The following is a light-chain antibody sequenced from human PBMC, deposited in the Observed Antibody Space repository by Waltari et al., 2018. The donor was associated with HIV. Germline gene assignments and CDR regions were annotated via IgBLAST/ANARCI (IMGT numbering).Light chain of an antibody. Sequence: EIVLTQSPGTLSLSPGERVTLSCRPSQSISSNYLAWHQQKPGQAPRLLSFGASTRATGVPDRFSGSGSGTDFTLTISGLEPEDFAVYYCQQYGHSPPYTFGQGTKLEIK. CDR1: QSISSNY. J-gene: IGKJ2*01. CDR3: QQYGHSPPYT. V-gene: IGKV3-20*01. CDR2: GAS.